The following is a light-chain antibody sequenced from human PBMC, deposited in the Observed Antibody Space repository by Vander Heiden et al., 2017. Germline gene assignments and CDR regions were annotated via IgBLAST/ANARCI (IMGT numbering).Light chain of an antibody. J-gene: IGKJ1*01. Sequence: EIAMTPSPATLSASPGERVTLSCRASQRVSSNLAWYQQKPGHVPRLLISGASTRATGIPPRFSGSGSGTDFTLSISSLQSEDFAVYYCQQDYKWPPTFGEGTKVEIK. V-gene: IGKV3-15*01. CDR3: QQDYKWPPT. CDR2: GAS. CDR1: QRVSSN.